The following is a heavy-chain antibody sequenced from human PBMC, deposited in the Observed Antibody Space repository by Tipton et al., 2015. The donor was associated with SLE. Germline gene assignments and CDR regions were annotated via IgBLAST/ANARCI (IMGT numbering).Heavy chain of an antibody. CDR1: GGSINSGDYS. CDR3: ARVSGGIAYMDV. Sequence: LRLSCAVSGGSINSGDYSWSWIRQPPGKGLEWIGEIDHFGNTNYNPSLKSRVTVSVDTSKNQFSLKLSSVTAADTAVYYCARVSGGIAYMDVWGKGTTVTFSS. CDR2: IDHFGNT. D-gene: IGHD6-13*01. J-gene: IGHJ6*03. V-gene: IGHV4-30-2*01.